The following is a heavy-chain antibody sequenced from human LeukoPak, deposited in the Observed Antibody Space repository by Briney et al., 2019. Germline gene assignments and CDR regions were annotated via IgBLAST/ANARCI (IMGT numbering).Heavy chain of an antibody. CDR1: GFSISSGYY. D-gene: IGHD4-17*01. V-gene: IGHV4-38-2*01. J-gene: IGHJ3*02. CDR3: ATDYGDAFDI. CDR2: IHLSGGS. Sequence: SETLSLTCAVSGFSISSGYYWGWIRQPPGKGLEWIGSIHLSGGSHYNPSLKSRLTISVDTSKNQFSLKLSSVTAADTAVYYCATDYGDAFDIWGQGTMVTVSS.